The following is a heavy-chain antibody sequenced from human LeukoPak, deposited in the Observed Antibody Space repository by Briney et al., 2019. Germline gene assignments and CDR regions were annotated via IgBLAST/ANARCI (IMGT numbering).Heavy chain of an antibody. Sequence: ASVKVSCKASGYTFTGYYMHWVRQAPGQGLEWMGWINPNSGGTNYAQKFQGRVTMTWDTSISTAYMELSRLRSDDTAVYYCARGVSSGLGGPFDYWGQGTLVTVSS. CDR1: GYTFTGYY. D-gene: IGHD6-19*01. J-gene: IGHJ4*02. CDR2: INPNSGGT. CDR3: ARGVSSGLGGPFDY. V-gene: IGHV1-2*02.